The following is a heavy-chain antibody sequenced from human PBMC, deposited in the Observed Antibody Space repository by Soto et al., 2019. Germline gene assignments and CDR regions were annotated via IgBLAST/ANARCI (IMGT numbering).Heavy chain of an antibody. CDR1: GFSFSTYI. D-gene: IGHD3-22*01. V-gene: IGHV3-23*01. Sequence: LRLSCAASGFSFSTYIMSWVRQAPGKGLEWASSISGSAGSAYYADSVKGRFTISRDNSKNTLYLQMNSLRAEDTAVYYCARVSIKYYYDSSGSFDYWGQGTLVTVSS. CDR2: ISGSAGSA. CDR3: ARVSIKYYYDSSGSFDY. J-gene: IGHJ4*02.